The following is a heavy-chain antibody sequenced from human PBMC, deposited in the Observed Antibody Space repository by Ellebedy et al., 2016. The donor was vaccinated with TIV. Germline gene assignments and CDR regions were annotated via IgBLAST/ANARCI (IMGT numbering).Heavy chain of an antibody. CDR3: ARGKSGTFIHHAFDY. D-gene: IGHD6-13*01. V-gene: IGHV3-23*01. J-gene: IGHJ4*02. Sequence: GESLKISCAASGFTVITDYMSWVRQAPGKGLEWVSGFGVSGDSTYYADSVKGRFTVSRDNSKNTLYLLMNSLRAEETAIYYCARGKSGTFIHHAFDYWGQGTLVTVSS. CDR2: FGVSGDST. CDR1: GFTVITDY.